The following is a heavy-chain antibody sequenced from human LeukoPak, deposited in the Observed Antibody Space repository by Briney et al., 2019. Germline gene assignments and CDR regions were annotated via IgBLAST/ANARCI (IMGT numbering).Heavy chain of an antibody. D-gene: IGHD4-11*01. Sequence: SETLSLTCTVSGYSITTNYYWAWIRQPPGTGLEWIGSVYHNGETYYNPSLKSRVIISVDTSKNEFSLRLTSVTAADTAVYYCARGLQSYYFDYWGQGTLVTVSS. V-gene: IGHV4-38-2*02. CDR3: ARGLQSYYFDY. J-gene: IGHJ4*02. CDR1: GYSITTNYY. CDR2: VYHNGET.